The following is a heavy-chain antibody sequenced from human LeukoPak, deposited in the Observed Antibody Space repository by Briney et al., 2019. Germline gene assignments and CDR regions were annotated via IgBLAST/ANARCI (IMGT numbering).Heavy chain of an antibody. V-gene: IGHV1-69*04. CDR1: GGTFSSYA. D-gene: IGHD4-17*01. CDR2: IIPILGIA. J-gene: IGHJ4*02. CDR3: ARDLYGDYPLDY. Sequence: SVKVSCKASGGTFSSYAISWVRRAPGQGLEWMGRIIPILGIANYAQKFQGRVTITADKSTSTAYMELSSLRSEDTAVYYCARDLYGDYPLDYWGQGTLVTVSS.